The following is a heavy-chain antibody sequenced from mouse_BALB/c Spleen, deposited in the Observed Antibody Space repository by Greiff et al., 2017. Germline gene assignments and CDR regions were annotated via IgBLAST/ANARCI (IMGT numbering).Heavy chain of an antibody. V-gene: IGHV1-54*01. J-gene: IGHJ3*01. Sequence: QVQLQQSGAELVRPGTSVKVSCKASGYAFPNYLIEWVKQRPGQGLEWIGVINPGSGGTNYNEKFKGKATLTADKSSSTAYMQLSSLTSDDSAVYFCARSGISSFAYWGQGTLVTVSA. CDR3: ARSGISSFAY. CDR2: INPGSGGT. CDR1: GYAFPNYL.